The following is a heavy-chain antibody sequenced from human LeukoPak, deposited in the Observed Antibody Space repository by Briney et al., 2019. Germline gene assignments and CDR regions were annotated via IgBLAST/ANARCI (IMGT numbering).Heavy chain of an antibody. CDR3: ATCYAFWSGLRGYYYYGMDV. J-gene: IGHJ6*02. CDR2: IIPIFGTA. CDR1: GGTFSSYA. D-gene: IGHD3-3*01. V-gene: IGHV1-69*13. Sequence: ASVKVSCKASGGTFSSYAISWVRQAPGQGLEWMGGIIPIFGTANYAQKFQGRVTITADESTSTAYMELSSLRSEDTAVYYCATCYAFWSGLRGYYYYGMDVWGQGTTVTVSS.